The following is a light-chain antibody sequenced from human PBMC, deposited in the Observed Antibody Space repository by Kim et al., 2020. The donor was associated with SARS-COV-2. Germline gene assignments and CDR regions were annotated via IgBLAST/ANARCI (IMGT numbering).Light chain of an antibody. V-gene: IGLV3-1*01. J-gene: IGLJ3*02. CDR1: KLGDKY. CDR3: QAWDNNMWV. CDR2: EDN. Sequence: SYELTQPPAVSVSLGQTASMSCSGDKLGDKYVSWYQQKAGQSPELVIYEDNKRPSGIPERFFGSNSGNTATLTISGTQALDEADYYCQAWDNNMWVFSGGTQLTVL.